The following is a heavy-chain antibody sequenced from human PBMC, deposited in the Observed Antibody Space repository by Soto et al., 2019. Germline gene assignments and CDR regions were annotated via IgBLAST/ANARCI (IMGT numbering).Heavy chain of an antibody. CDR2: IYYSGST. V-gene: IGHV4-30-4*01. J-gene: IGHJ4*02. CDR1: DDSISSGDYY. CDR3: ARGRMGVAAAGTVDY. Sequence: SETLSLTCPVSDDSISSGDYYWSCIHQPPGKGLEWIGYIYYSGSTYYNPSLKSRVTISVDTSKNQFSLKLSSVTAADTAVYYCARGRMGVAAAGTVDYWGQGTLVTVSS. D-gene: IGHD6-13*01.